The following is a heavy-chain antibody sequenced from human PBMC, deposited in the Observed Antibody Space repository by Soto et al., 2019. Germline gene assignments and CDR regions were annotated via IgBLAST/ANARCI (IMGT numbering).Heavy chain of an antibody. Sequence: GGSLRLSCAASGFTFSSYGMHWVRQAPGKGLEWVAVISYDGSNKYYADSVKGRFTISRDNSKNTLYLQMNSLRAEDTAVYYCAKDAAVAGPEGGFDYWGQGTLVTVSS. D-gene: IGHD6-19*01. V-gene: IGHV3-30*18. J-gene: IGHJ4*02. CDR1: GFTFSSYG. CDR3: AKDAAVAGPEGGFDY. CDR2: ISYDGSNK.